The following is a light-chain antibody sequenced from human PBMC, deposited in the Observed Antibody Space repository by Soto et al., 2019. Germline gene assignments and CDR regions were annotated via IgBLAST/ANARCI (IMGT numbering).Light chain of an antibody. CDR3: AAWDDSLSVYV. V-gene: IGLV1-44*01. CDR2: TST. J-gene: IGLJ1*01. CDR1: TSNIGSNT. Sequence: QSALAQPPSASGTPGQRVTISCSGSTSNIGSNTVNWYQQLPGTAPKLLIYTSTQRPSGVPDRFSASKSGTSASLAISGLRSDDEACYYCAAWDDSLSVYVFGNGTKVTVL.